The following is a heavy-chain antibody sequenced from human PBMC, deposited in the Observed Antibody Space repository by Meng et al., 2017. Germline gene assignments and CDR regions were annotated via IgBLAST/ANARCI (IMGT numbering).Heavy chain of an antibody. CDR2: ISGGGGST. CDR1: GFTVSSYA. CDR3: AKVGATMVRGGIRGNYFDY. J-gene: IGHJ4*02. Sequence: GESLKISCAASGFTVSSYAMSWVRQAPGKGLEWVSAISGGGGSTYYADSVKGRFTISRDNSKNTLYLQMNSLRAEDTDVYYCAKVGATMVRGGIRGNYFDYWGQGTLVTVSS. D-gene: IGHD3-10*01. V-gene: IGHV3-23*01.